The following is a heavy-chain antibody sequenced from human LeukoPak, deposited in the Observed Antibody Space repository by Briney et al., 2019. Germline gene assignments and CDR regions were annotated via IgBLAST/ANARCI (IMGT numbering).Heavy chain of an antibody. V-gene: IGHV4-61*02. CDR3: AREVVAAAGTVDY. Sequence: PSETLSLTCTVSGNSISSGDNYWSWIRQPAGKGLEWIGRIYTSGSTNYNPSLKSRVTISVDTSKTQFSLILSPVTTADTAVYYCAREVVAAAGTVDYWGQGTLVTVSS. CDR2: IYTSGST. D-gene: IGHD6-13*01. CDR1: GNSISSGDNY. J-gene: IGHJ4*02.